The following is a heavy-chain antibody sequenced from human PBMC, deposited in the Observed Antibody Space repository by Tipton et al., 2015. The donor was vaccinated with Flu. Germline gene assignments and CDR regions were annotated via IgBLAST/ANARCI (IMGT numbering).Heavy chain of an antibody. CDR1: GYTFTGYY. CDR3: ARDGDSSSWSDAFDV. D-gene: IGHD6-13*01. CDR2: ITPNSGGT. V-gene: IGHV1-2*06. J-gene: IGHJ3*01. Sequence: QLVQSGAEVKKPGASVRVSCKASGYTFTGYYMHWVRQAPEQGLEWMGRITPNSGGTNYAQKFQGRVTMTRDTSISAAYMELSRLTSDDTAVYFCARDGDSSSWSDAFDVWGQGTLVTVSS.